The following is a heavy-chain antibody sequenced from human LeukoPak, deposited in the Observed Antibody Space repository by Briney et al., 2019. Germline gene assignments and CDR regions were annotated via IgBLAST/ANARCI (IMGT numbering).Heavy chain of an antibody. CDR2: INSDGSST. D-gene: IGHD3-3*01. CDR1: GFTFSSYW. J-gene: IGHJ4*02. Sequence: GGSLRLSCAASGFTFSSYWMHWVRQAPGKGLVWVSRINSDGSSTSYADSVKGRFTISRDNSKNTLYLQMNSLRAEDTAVYYCAKGTIFGVVIMYDYFDYWGQGTLVTVSS. V-gene: IGHV3-74*01. CDR3: AKGTIFGVVIMYDYFDY.